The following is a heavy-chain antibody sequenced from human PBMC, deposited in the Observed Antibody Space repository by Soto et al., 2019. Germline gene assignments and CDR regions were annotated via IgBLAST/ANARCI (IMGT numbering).Heavy chain of an antibody. D-gene: IGHD6-25*01. J-gene: IGHJ4*02. Sequence: QVQLQQWGAGLLKPSETLSLTCAVYGGSFSGYYWSWIRQPPGKGLEWIGEINHSGSTNYNPSLKSLVPIAVDTSKNQFSLKLSSVTAADTAVYYCARSGKGGFDYWGQGTLVTVSS. CDR2: INHSGST. CDR3: ARSGKGGFDY. CDR1: GGSFSGYY. V-gene: IGHV4-34*01.